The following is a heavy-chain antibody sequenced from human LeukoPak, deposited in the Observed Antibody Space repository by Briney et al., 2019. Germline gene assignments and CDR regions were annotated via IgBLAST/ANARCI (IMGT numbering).Heavy chain of an antibody. CDR2: ISSSSSYI. CDR3: ARDPPDISGTTSHDY. J-gene: IGHJ4*02. D-gene: IGHD1-20*01. Sequence: GGSLRLSCAASGFTFSSYSMNWVRQAPGKGLEWVSSISSSSSYIYYADSVKGRFTISRDNAKNSLYLQMNSLRAEDTAVYYCARDPPDISGTTSHDYWGQGTLVTVSS. CDR1: GFTFSSYS. V-gene: IGHV3-21*01.